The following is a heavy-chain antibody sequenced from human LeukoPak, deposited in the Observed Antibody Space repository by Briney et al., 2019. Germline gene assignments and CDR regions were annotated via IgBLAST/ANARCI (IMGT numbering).Heavy chain of an antibody. Sequence: GRSLRLSCAASGFTFSSYGMHWVRQAPGKGLEWVAFIRYDGSNKYYADSVKGRFTISRDNSKNTLYLQMNSLRAEDTAVYYCAKDYTLYDSSGYSYFDFWGQGTLVTVSS. J-gene: IGHJ4*02. D-gene: IGHD3-22*01. CDR3: AKDYTLYDSSGYSYFDF. CDR2: IRYDGSNK. V-gene: IGHV3-30*02. CDR1: GFTFSSYG.